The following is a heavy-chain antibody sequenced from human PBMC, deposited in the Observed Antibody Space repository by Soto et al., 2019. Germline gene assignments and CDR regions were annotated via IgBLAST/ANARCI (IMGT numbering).Heavy chain of an antibody. V-gene: IGHV3-23*01. J-gene: IGHJ3*02. CDR2: ISNSGGTI. CDR1: GFTFSTYA. CDR3: AHPRGFGVFDAYDI. Sequence: GGSLRLSCAASGFTFSTYAMSWVRQAPGKGLEWVSAISNSGGTIYYADSVQGRFTISRDNSLNTLFLQMHSLRIEDTAVYYCAHPRGFGVFDAYDIWGQGTMVTVSS. D-gene: IGHD2-15*01.